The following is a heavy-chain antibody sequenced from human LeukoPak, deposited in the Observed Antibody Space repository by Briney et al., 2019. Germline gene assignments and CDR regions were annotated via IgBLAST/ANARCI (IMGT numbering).Heavy chain of an antibody. V-gene: IGHV3-21*01. D-gene: IGHD2-2*01. CDR3: ASLYCSTTSCYHGWFGP. CDR2: ISSSSTYI. Sequence: PGGSLRLSCAASGFTFSNYSMNWVRQAPGKGPEWVSYISSSSTYIYYADSVKGRFTVSRDNAKNSLYLQMNSLRAEDTAVYYCASLYCSTTSCYHGWFGPWGQGTLVTVSS. CDR1: GFTFSNYS. J-gene: IGHJ5*02.